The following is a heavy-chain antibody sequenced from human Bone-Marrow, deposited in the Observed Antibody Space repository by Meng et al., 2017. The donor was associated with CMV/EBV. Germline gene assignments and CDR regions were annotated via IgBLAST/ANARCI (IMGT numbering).Heavy chain of an antibody. CDR1: GVTFISQT. V-gene: IGHV1-69*06. CDR2: IIPIFGTP. CDR3: AKEGRAARQFDS. J-gene: IGHJ4*02. D-gene: IGHD6-13*01. Sequence: CKASGVTFISQTVSWVRQAPGQGLEWIGGIIPIFGTPNYAQRFQDRVSITADTSTTTVYMVLGSLRSEDTAIYYCAKEGRAARQFDSWGQGTLVTVSS.